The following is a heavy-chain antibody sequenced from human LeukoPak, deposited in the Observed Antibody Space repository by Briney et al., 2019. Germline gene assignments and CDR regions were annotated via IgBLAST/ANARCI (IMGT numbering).Heavy chain of an antibody. Sequence: PGGSLRLSCAASGITFSSYSMNWVRQAPGKGLEWVSYISSSSSSTIYYADSVKGRFTISRDNAKNSLYLQMNSLRAEDTAVYYCARVKYCTNGVCSALRYRGQGTLVTVSS. V-gene: IGHV3-48*04. CDR3: ARVKYCTNGVCSALRY. CDR1: GITFSSYS. J-gene: IGHJ4*02. CDR2: ISSSSSSTI. D-gene: IGHD2-8*01.